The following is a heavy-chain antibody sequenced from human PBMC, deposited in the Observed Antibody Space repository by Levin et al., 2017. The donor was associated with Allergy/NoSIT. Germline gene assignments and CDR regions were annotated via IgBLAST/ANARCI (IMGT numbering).Heavy chain of an antibody. J-gene: IGHJ6*02. V-gene: IGHV3-21*01. CDR1: GFTFSSYS. CDR2: ISSSSSYI. D-gene: IGHD5-18*01. Sequence: PGGSLRLSCAASGFTFSSYSMNWVRQAPGKGLEWVSSISSSSSYIYYADSVKGRFTISRDNAKNSLYLQMNSLRAEDTAVYYCARFHAMVPAMDVWGQGTTVTVSS. CDR3: ARFHAMVPAMDV.